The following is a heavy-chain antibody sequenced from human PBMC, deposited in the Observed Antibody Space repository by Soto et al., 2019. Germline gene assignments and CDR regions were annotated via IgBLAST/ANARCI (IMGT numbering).Heavy chain of an antibody. D-gene: IGHD1-1*01. Sequence: EASVKVSCKASGYTFTSYAMHWVRQAPGQRLEWMGWINAGNGNTKYSQKFQGRVTITRDTSASTAYMELSSLRSEDTAVYYCARILRTGHAYYFDYWGQGALVTVSS. V-gene: IGHV1-3*01. CDR1: GYTFTSYA. J-gene: IGHJ4*02. CDR2: INAGNGNT. CDR3: ARILRTGHAYYFDY.